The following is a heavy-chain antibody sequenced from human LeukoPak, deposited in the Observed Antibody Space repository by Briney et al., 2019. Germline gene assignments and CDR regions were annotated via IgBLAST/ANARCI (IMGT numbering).Heavy chain of an antibody. D-gene: IGHD6-19*01. CDR3: ARDTYTSGWYAGWNY. CDR1: GFTFSSYS. J-gene: IGHJ4*02. V-gene: IGHV3-48*04. CDR2: ISSSSSTI. Sequence: GGSLRLSCAASGFTFSSYSMNWVRQAPGKGLEWVSYISSSSSTIYYADSVKGRFTISRDNAKNSLYLQMNSLRAEETAVYYCARDTYTSGWYAGWNYWGQGTLVTVSS.